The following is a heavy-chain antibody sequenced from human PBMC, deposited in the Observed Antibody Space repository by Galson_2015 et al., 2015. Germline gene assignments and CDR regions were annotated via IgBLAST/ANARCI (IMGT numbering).Heavy chain of an antibody. CDR3: ARSGGSSADNYFDY. V-gene: IGHV4-39*01. Sequence: GNTYYNPSLKSRVTISVDTSRNQFSLRLNSVTAADTAVYYCARSGGSSADNYFDYWGQGTLVTVSS. J-gene: IGHJ4*02. D-gene: IGHD3-16*01. CDR2: GNT.